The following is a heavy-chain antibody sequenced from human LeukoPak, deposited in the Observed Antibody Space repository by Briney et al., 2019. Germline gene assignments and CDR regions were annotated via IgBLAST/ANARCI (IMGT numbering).Heavy chain of an antibody. D-gene: IGHD5-12*01. CDR3: ARTEVQRVATILVRYYYYGMDV. V-gene: IGHV4-31*03. J-gene: IGHJ6*02. CDR1: GGSISSGGYY. CDR2: IYYSGST. Sequence: PSQTLSLTCTVSGGSISSGGYYWSWIRQHPGKGLEWIGYIYYSGSTYYNPSLKSRVTISVDTSKNQFSLKLSSVTAADTAVYYCARTEVQRVATILVRYYYYGMDVWGQGTTVTVSS.